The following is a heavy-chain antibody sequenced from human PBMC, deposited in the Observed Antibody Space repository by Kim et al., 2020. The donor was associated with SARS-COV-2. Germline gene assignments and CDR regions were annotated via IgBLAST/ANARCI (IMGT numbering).Heavy chain of an antibody. CDR3: VRYGRNYGAVL. CDR1: GFTFSDYA. J-gene: IGHJ4*02. CDR2: TTRSGDGS. V-gene: IGHV3-64D*06. D-gene: IGHD1-7*01. Sequence: GGSLRLSCAVSGFTFSDYAIHWVRRAPGKGLEYVSATTRSGDGSFYADSVEGRFTISRDNSKNTLYLQMNSLRLEDTSLYYCVRYGRNYGAVLWGQGTLVIVSP.